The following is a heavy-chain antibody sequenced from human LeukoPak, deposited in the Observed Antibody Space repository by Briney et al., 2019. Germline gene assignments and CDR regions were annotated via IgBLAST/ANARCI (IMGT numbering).Heavy chain of an antibody. V-gene: IGHV3-15*01. J-gene: IGHJ4*02. D-gene: IGHD3-3*01. Sequence: GGSLRLSCAASGFTFSNAWMSWVRQAPGKGLEWVGRIKSKTDGGTTDYAAPVKGRFTISRDDSKNTLYLQMNSLKTEDTAVYYCAKSGRFLEWFLDYWGQGTLVTVSS. CDR3: AKSGRFLEWFLDY. CDR1: GFTFSNAW. CDR2: IKSKTDGGTT.